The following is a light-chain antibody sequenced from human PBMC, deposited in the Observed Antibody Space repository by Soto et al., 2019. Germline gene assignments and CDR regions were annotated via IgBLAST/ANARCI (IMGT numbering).Light chain of an antibody. CDR3: QQYNSYPWT. V-gene: IGKV1-5*03. J-gene: IGKJ1*01. CDR1: QTISSW. Sequence: DIQMTQSPSTLSASVGDRVTITCRASQTISSWLAWYQQKPGKAPKLLIYKASSLETGVPSRCSGSGSGTAFTLTISSLQPDDFATYYCQQYNSYPWTFGQGTKVEIE. CDR2: KAS.